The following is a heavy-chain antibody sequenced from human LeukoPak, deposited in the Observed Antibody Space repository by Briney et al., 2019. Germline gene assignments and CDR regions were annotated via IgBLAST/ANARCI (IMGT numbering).Heavy chain of an antibody. D-gene: IGHD4-17*01. J-gene: IGHJ6*03. V-gene: IGHV5-51*01. CDR1: GYSFTSYW. CDR2: IYPGDSDT. CDR3: ARHPVSVTYGDYTWGNYYYMDV. Sequence: GESLKISCKGSGYSFTSYWIGWVRQMPGKGLEWMGIIYPGDSDTRYSPSFQGQVTISADKSISSAYLQWSSLKASDTAMYYCARHPVSVTYGDYTWGNYYYMDVWGKGTTVTVSS.